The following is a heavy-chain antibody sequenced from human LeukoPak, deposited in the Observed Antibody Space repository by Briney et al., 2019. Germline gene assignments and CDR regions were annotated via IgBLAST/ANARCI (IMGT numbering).Heavy chain of an antibody. Sequence: GGSVTVACKASGYTFTSYGISWVRQAPGQGLEWMGWISAYNGNTNYAQKLQGRVTMTTDTSTSTAYMELRSLRSDDTAVYYCAREVAGAGWFAPWGQASLPTVSS. J-gene: IGHJ5*02. D-gene: IGHD6-19*01. V-gene: IGHV1-18*01. CDR3: AREVAGAGWFAP. CDR2: ISAYNGNT. CDR1: GYTFTSYG.